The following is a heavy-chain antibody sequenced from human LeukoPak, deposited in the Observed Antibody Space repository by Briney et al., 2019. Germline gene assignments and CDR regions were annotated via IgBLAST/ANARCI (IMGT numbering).Heavy chain of an antibody. V-gene: IGHV3-30*02. CDR1: GFTFSSFG. CDR2: IRYDGNNI. Sequence: GGSLRPSCAASGFTFSSFGIHWVRQAPGKGLKWVTFIRYDGNNINYADSVKGRFTISRDNSKNTVYLQMNSLRGEDTAVYYCARDGRRNCSTLNCYIFSNWGQGTLVTVSS. D-gene: IGHD2-2*01. J-gene: IGHJ4*02. CDR3: ARDGRRNCSTLNCYIFSN.